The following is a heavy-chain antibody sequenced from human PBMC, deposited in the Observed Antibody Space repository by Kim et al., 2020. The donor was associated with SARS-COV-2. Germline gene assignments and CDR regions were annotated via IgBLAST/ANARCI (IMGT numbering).Heavy chain of an antibody. J-gene: IGHJ4*02. V-gene: IGHV3-72*01. CDR3: ARKMVVSGGLDY. D-gene: IGHD1-26*01. Sequence: ASVKGKFTLSRDDSQNSLYLQMDSLKTEDTAVYFCARKMVVSGGLDYWGQGTLVTVSS.